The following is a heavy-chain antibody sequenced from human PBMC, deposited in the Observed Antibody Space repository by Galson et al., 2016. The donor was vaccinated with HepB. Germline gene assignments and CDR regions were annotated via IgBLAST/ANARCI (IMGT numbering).Heavy chain of an antibody. CDR3: ARDGKGSGHGLDV. CDR1: GFTFSKYP. D-gene: IGHD3-10*01. V-gene: IGHV3-33*01. CDR2: IWYDGSSK. Sequence: SLRLSCAGSGFTFSKYPMHWVRQAPGKGLEWVAIIWYDGSSKHYADSVKGRFTISRDNSQNTLFLQMNNLRGDDTAVYYCARDGKGSGHGLDVWGQGTMATVSS. J-gene: IGHJ3*01.